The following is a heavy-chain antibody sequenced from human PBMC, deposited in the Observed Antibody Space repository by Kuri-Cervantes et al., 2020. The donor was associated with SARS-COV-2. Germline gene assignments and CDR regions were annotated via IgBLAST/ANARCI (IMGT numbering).Heavy chain of an antibody. J-gene: IGHJ6*03. CDR1: GFTFSSYW. CDR3: ARVCCYDYWIGSHPYYMDV. V-gene: IGHV3-7*01. D-gene: IGHD3-3*01. CDR2: IKQDGSEK. Sequence: GESLQISCAASGFTFSSYWMHWVRQAPGKGLEWVANIKQDGSEKYYVDSVKGRLTISRDNAKNSLYLQMNSLRAEDTAVYYCARVCCYDYWIGSHPYYMDVWGKGTTVTVSS.